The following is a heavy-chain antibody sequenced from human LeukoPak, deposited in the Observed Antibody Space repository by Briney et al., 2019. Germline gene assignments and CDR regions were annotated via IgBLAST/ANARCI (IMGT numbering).Heavy chain of an antibody. CDR1: GFTFSSYS. CDR2: ICSSSYI. CDR3: ARDWYVNTDAFDI. J-gene: IGHJ3*02. Sequence: GGSLRLSCAASGFTFSSYSINWVRQAPGKGLEWVSSICSSSYIYYADSVKGRFTISRDNAKNSLYLQRNSLRAEDTAVYYSARDWYVNTDAFDIWGQGTMVTVSS. V-gene: IGHV3-21*03. D-gene: IGHD6-13*01.